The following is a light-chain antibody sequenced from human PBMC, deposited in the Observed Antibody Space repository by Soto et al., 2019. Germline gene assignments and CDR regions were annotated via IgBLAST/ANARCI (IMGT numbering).Light chain of an antibody. CDR3: QQLFRYPLA. V-gene: IGKV1-9*01. CDR2: DAS. CDR1: QTISTW. Sequence: GDRVTITCRASQTISTWMAWYQQKPGKAPKLLVYDASTLQSGVASRFSGSGSGTEFTLTISSLQPEDFATYHCQQLFRYPLAFGQGTRLEIK. J-gene: IGKJ5*01.